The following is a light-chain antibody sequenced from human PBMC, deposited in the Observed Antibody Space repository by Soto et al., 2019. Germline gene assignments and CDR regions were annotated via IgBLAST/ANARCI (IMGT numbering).Light chain of an antibody. CDR3: QQYNNWPQLT. Sequence: EIVMTHSPATLSVSPCERATLSFSASQSVNTNLAWYQQKPGQAPRLLISDASTRATGIPARFSGSGSGTEFTLTISSLQSEDFAVYYCQQYNNWPQLTFGGGTKVDIK. CDR1: QSVNTN. CDR2: DAS. J-gene: IGKJ4*01. V-gene: IGKV3-15*01.